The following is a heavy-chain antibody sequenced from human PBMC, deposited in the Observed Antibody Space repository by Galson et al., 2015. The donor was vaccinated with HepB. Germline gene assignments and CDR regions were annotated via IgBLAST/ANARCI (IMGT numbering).Heavy chain of an antibody. CDR3: ARDQYTYNWFDP. J-gene: IGHJ5*02. V-gene: IGHV1-2*02. CDR2: INPNSGGT. Sequence: SVTVSCKASGSTFTDYYMHWVRQAPGQGLEWMGWINPNSGGTNYAQKFQGRVTITRDTSISTAYMELSRLTSDDTAVYYCARDQYTYNWFDPWGQGTLVTVSS. D-gene: IGHD1-1*01. CDR1: GSTFTDYY.